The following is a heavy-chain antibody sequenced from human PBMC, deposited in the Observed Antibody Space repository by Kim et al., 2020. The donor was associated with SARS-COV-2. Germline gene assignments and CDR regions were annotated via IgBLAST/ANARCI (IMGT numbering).Heavy chain of an antibody. CDR3: ASSSSLVGITSFDY. V-gene: IGHV1-69*02. J-gene: IGHJ4*02. D-gene: IGHD2-21*01. Sequence: AQKFQGRVTITADKATSTAYMELSSLRSEEAAVYYCASSSSLVGITSFDYWGQGTLVTVSS.